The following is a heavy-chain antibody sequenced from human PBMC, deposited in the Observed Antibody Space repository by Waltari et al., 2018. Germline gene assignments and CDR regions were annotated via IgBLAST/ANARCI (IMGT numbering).Heavy chain of an antibody. CDR3: ARAYCSSTSCYEGMDV. J-gene: IGHJ6*02. Sequence: QVQLVQSGAEVKKPGSSVKVSCKASGGTFSSYAISWVRQAPGQGLEWMGRIIPICGTANYAQKFQGRVTITADKSTSTAYMELSSLRSEDTAVYYCARAYCSSTSCYEGMDVWGQGTTVTVSS. CDR1: GGTFSSYA. CDR2: IIPICGTA. V-gene: IGHV1-69*08. D-gene: IGHD2-2*01.